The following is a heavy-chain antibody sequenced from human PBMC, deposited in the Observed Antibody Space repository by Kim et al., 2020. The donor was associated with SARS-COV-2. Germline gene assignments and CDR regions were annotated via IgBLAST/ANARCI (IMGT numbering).Heavy chain of an antibody. CDR1: GGSFSGYY. V-gene: IGHV4-34*01. CDR3: AKLAAAAGKNWFDP. CDR2: INHSGST. J-gene: IGHJ5*02. D-gene: IGHD6-13*01. Sequence: SETLSLTCAVYGGSFSGYYWSWIRQPPGKGLEWIGEINHSGSTNYNPSLKSRVTISVDTSKNQFSLKLSSVTAADTAVYYCAKLAAAAGKNWFDPWGQGT.